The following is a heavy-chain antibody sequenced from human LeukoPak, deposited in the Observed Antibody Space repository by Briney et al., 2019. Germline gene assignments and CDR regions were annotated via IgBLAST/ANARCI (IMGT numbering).Heavy chain of an antibody. CDR1: GFTFSSYA. D-gene: IGHD3-10*02. J-gene: IGHJ4*02. Sequence: GGSLRLSCAASGFTFSSYAMSWVRQAPGKGLEWVSALSPSGGITYYADSVKGRFTISRDNSKNTLYLQMNSLRADDTAVYYCARGVNYFVLEYWGQGTLVTISS. CDR3: ARGVNYFVLEY. CDR2: LSPSGGIT. V-gene: IGHV3-23*01.